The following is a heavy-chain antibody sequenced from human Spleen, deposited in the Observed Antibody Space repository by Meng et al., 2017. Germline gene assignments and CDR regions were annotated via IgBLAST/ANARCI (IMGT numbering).Heavy chain of an antibody. CDR3: ATGAAAADH. CDR1: GVSFTDAW. V-gene: IGHV3-15*04. CDR2: IETKSEGGTA. Sequence: EVQLWESGGGWVKPGGSLRLSCVASGVSFTDAWMSWVRQAPGKGLEWVGRIETKSEGGTADYAAPVKGRFSISRDDSKNTLYLQMNTLISEDTGVYFCATGAAAADHWGQGTLVTVSS. D-gene: IGHD6-13*01. J-gene: IGHJ4*02.